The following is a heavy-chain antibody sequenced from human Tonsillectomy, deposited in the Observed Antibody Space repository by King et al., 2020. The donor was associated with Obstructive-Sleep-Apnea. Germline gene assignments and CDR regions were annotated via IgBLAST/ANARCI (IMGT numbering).Heavy chain of an antibody. CDR1: GYSFTTYW. D-gene: IGHD3-9*01. CDR3: VALRYLDTFYFDY. Sequence: VQLVESGAEVKKPGESLTISCTGSGYSFTTYWINWVRQMPGNGLEWMGRIDPSDSYTNYSPSFQGHVTISADKSITTAYLQWSSLKASDTAMYYCVALRYLDTFYFDYWGQGTLVTVSS. V-gene: IGHV5-10-1*01. J-gene: IGHJ4*02. CDR2: IDPSDSYT.